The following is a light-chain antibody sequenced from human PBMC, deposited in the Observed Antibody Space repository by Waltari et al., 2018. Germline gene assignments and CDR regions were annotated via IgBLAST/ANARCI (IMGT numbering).Light chain of an antibody. CDR2: GAS. V-gene: IGKV3-15*01. CDR1: QSISSQ. CDR3: QQYHESPPIT. J-gene: IGKJ3*01. Sequence: EIVMTQSPATLSVSPGERATLSCRASQSISSQLAWYQQKPGQAPRLLIYGASTRATGIPARFSGSGSGTESTLTISSLQSEDFAVYFCQQYHESPPITFGPGTKVDIK.